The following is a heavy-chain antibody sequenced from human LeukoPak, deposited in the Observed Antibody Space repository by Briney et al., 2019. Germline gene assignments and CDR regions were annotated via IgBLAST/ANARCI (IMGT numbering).Heavy chain of an antibody. CDR1: GFTFSSYS. V-gene: IGHV3-7*01. CDR3: AREGSGLDY. CDR2: IKQDGSEK. D-gene: IGHD6-19*01. Sequence: GGSLRLSCAASGFTFSSYSMNWVRQAPGKGLEWVANIKQDGSEKYYVDSVKGRFTISRDNAKNSLYLQMNSLRAEDTAVYYCAREGSGLDYWGQGTLVTVSS. J-gene: IGHJ4*02.